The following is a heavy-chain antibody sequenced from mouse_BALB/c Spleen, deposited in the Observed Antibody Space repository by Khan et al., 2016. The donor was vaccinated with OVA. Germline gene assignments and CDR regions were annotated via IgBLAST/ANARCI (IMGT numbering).Heavy chain of an antibody. CDR3: TRSRYGTFAY. J-gene: IGHJ3*01. CDR2: INPSDGAT. D-gene: IGHD2-1*01. Sequence: QVQLQQSGAELVKPGTSVKLSCKASGYTFTSYYIYWVKQRPGQGLEWIGEINPSDGATNFNEKFKSKATLTVDKSSNTAYMQLSSLTSEDSAGYFCTRSRYGTFAYWGQGTLVTVSA. V-gene: IGHV1S81*02. CDR1: GYTFTSYY.